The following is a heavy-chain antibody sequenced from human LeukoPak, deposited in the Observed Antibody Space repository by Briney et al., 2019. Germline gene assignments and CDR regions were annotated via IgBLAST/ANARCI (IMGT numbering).Heavy chain of an antibody. CDR3: AKHYGDYVLDY. J-gene: IGHJ4*02. D-gene: IGHD4-17*01. CDR1: GFTFSSYW. V-gene: IGHV3-74*01. CDR2: INSDGSDT. Sequence: GGSLRLSCAASGFTFSSYWMYWVRQAPGKGLVWVSRINSDGSDTSYADSVQGRFTISRDNAKNTLYLQMDSLRAEDTAVYYCAKHYGDYVLDYWGQGTLVTVSS.